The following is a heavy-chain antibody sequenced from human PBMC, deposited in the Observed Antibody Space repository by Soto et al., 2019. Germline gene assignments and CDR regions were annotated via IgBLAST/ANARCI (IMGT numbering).Heavy chain of an antibody. V-gene: IGHV3-23*01. CDR2: ISGSGGST. D-gene: IGHD2-15*01. Sequence: EVQLLESGGGLVQPGGSLRLSCAASGFTFSSYGMSWVRQAPGKGLEWVSAISGSGGSTYYADSVKGRFTISRDNSKNTLYLQMNSLRAEDTAVYYCARDRIGSGGYEFFDYWGQGTLVTVSS. CDR3: ARDRIGSGGYEFFDY. CDR1: GFTFSSYG. J-gene: IGHJ4*02.